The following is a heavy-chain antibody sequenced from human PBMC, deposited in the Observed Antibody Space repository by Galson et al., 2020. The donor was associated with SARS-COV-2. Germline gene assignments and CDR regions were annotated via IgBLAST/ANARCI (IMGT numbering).Heavy chain of an antibody. CDR2: IIPIFGTA. CDR3: AKPSGGIVVVPAAVRYYYYGMDV. CDR1: GGTFSSYA. V-gene: IGHV1-69*13. Sequence: SVKVSCKASGGTFSSYAISWVRQAPGQGLEWMGGIIPIFGTANYAQKFQGRVTITADESTSTAYMELSSLRSEDTAVYYFAKPSGGIVVVPAAVRYYYYGMDVWGQGTTVTVSS. J-gene: IGHJ6*02. D-gene: IGHD2-2*01.